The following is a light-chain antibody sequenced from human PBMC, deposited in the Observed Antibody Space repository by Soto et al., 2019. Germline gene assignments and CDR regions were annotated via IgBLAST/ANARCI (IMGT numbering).Light chain of an antibody. V-gene: IGLV2-8*01. CDR3: SSHAGISNVV. CDR2: EVT. CDR1: SSDVGGYNY. Sequence: QSALTQPPSASGSPGQSVTISCTGTSSDVGGYNYVSWYQHHPGKAPKLIIYEVTKRPSGVPDRFSGSKSGNTASLTVSGLLAEDEADYYCSSHAGISNVVFGGGTKLTVL. J-gene: IGLJ3*02.